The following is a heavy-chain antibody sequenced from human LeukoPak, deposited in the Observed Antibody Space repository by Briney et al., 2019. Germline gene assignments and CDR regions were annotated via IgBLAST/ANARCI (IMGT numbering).Heavy chain of an antibody. CDR3: SRLKVGAFDI. V-gene: IGHV4-39*01. J-gene: IGHJ3*02. Sequence: SETLSLTCTVSGGSISSSSYYWGWIRQPPGKGLGWIGSIYYSGSTYYSPSLKSRVTISVDTSKNQFSLKLSSVTAADTAVYYCSRLKVGAFDIWGQGTMVTVSS. CDR1: GGSISSSSYY. CDR2: IYYSGST.